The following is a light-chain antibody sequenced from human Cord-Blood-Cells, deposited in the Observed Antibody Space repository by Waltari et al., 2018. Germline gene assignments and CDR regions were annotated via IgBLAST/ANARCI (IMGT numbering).Light chain of an antibody. CDR3: QQYNSYSWT. V-gene: IGKV1-5*01. CDR1: QSISSW. J-gene: IGKJ1*01. CDR2: DAS. Sequence: DIQMTQSPSTLPASVADRVTITCRASQSISSWLAWYQQKPGKAPKLLIYDASSLESGVPSRFSGSGSGTEFTLTISSLQPDDFATYYCQQYNSYSWTFGQGTKVEIK.